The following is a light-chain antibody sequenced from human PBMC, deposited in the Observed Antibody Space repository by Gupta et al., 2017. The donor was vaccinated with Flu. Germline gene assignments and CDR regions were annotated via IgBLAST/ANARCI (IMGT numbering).Light chain of an antibody. J-gene: IGKJ4*01. V-gene: IGKV3-11*01. CDR1: QNINIY. CDR3: QQRKNWPPLT. Sequence: ETVLTQSPATLSLSPGERATLSCRASQNINIYLAWYQQRPGQPPRLLIYDASNRPTGIPARFSGSGSGTDFTLTISSREPEDFAVYYCQQRKNWPPLTFGGGTKVEIK. CDR2: DAS.